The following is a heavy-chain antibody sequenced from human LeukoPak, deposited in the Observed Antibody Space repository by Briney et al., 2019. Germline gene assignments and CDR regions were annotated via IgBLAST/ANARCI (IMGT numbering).Heavy chain of an antibody. D-gene: IGHD3-3*01. CDR1: EFTFSSYS. CDR2: IRQDGSEK. V-gene: IGHV3-7*03. CDR3: ARLRFLEWLSHYYYYYGMDV. Sequence: GGSLRLSCAASEFTFSSYSMNWVRQAPGKGLEWVANIRQDGSEKYYVDSVKGRFTISRDNAKNSLYLQMNSLRAEDTAVYYCARLRFLEWLSHYYYYYGMDVWGQGTTVTVSS. J-gene: IGHJ6*02.